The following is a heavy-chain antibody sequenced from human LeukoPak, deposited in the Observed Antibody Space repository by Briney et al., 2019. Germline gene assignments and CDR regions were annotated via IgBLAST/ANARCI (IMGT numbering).Heavy chain of an antibody. J-gene: IGHJ3*02. V-gene: IGHV3-33*01. D-gene: IGHD5-12*01. CDR1: GFTFSSYG. Sequence: GGSLRLSCAASGFTFSSYGMHWVRQAPGKGLEWVAVIWYDGSNKYYADSVKGRFTISRDNSKNTLYLQMNSLRAEDTAVYYCARDYQNIVATRTRDAFDIWGQGTMVTVSS. CDR3: ARDYQNIVATRTRDAFDI. CDR2: IWYDGSNK.